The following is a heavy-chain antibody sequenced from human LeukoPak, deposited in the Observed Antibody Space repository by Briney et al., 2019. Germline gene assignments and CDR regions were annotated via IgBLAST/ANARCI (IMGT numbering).Heavy chain of an antibody. D-gene: IGHD3-10*01. Sequence: PSETLSLTCAVYGGSFSGYYWSWIRQPPGKGLEWIGEINHSGSTNYNPSLKSRVTISVDTSKNQFSLKLSSVTAADTAVYYCARFTYYYGSGSSWDVWGQGTTVTVSS. CDR2: INHSGST. CDR3: ARFTYYYGSGSSWDV. V-gene: IGHV4-34*01. CDR1: GGSFSGYY. J-gene: IGHJ6*02.